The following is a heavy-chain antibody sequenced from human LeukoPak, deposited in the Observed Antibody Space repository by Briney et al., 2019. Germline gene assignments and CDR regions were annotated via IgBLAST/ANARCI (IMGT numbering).Heavy chain of an antibody. V-gene: IGHV1-8*01. CDR2: VNPNSGNA. J-gene: IGHJ3*02. Sequence: GASVKVSCKASGYTFTSYDFNWVRQATGQGLEWIGWVNPNSGNAGYAQKFQGRVTMTRDTATSTAYMELSSLSSEDTAVYYCARDREAYSSSRVAFDIWGQGTMVTVSS. CDR1: GYTFTSYD. D-gene: IGHD6-13*01. CDR3: ARDREAYSSSRVAFDI.